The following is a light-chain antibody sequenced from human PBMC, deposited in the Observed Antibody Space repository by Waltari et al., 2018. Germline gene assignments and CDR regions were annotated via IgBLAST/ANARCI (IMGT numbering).Light chain of an antibody. CDR3: QHYVSLPVT. V-gene: IGKV3-20*01. CDR2: DAS. Sequence: EIVLTQSPGTLSLSPGERATLSCRASQSFTRSLAWYQHRPGQAARLLIYDASTRAAGVADRFSGSVSGTDFSLTISRLEPEDFAVYYCQHYVSLPVTFGQGTRVEIK. CDR1: QSFTRS. J-gene: IGKJ1*01.